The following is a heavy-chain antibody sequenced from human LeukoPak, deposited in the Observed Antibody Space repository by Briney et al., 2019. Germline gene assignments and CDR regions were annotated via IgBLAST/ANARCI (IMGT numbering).Heavy chain of an antibody. J-gene: IGHJ4*02. Sequence: ASVKVSCKVSGYTLTELSMHWVRQAPGKGLEWMGGFDPEDGETIYAQKFQGRVTMTEDTSTDTAYMELSSLRSEDTAVYYCATVKAAAWYGARSYYFDYWGQGTPVTVSS. CDR2: FDPEDGET. CDR3: ATVKAAAWYGARSYYFDY. CDR1: GYTLTELS. V-gene: IGHV1-24*01. D-gene: IGHD6-13*01.